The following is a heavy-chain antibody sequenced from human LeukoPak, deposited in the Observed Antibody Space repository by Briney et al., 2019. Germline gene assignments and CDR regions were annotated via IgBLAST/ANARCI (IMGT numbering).Heavy chain of an antibody. D-gene: IGHD1-1*01. CDR1: GFTFSSYA. CDR2: ISGSGGST. CDR3: ARAYVGVAWNDVDYYYYMDV. J-gene: IGHJ6*03. Sequence: GGSLRLSCAASGFTFSSYAMSWVRQAPGKGLEWVSAISGSGGSTYYADSVKGRFTISRDNSKNTLYLQMNSLRAEDTAVYYCARAYVGVAWNDVDYYYYMDVWGKGTTVTVSS. V-gene: IGHV3-23*01.